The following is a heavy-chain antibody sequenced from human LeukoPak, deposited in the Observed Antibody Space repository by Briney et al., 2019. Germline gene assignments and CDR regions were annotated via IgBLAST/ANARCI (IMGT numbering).Heavy chain of an antibody. V-gene: IGHV1-46*01. CDR3: ARGWFGELYYYYGMDV. D-gene: IGHD3-10*01. J-gene: IGHJ6*02. Sequence: ASVKVSCKASGGTFSSYAISWVRQAPGQGLEWMGIINPSGGSTSYAQKFQGRVTMTRDTSTSTVYMELSSLRSEDTAVYYCARGWFGELYYYYGMDVWGQGTTVTVSS. CDR1: GGTFSSYA. CDR2: INPSGGST.